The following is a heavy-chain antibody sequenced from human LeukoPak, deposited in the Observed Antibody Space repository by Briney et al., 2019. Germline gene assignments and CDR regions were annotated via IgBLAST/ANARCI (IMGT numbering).Heavy chain of an antibody. V-gene: IGHV3-23*01. D-gene: IGHD3-3*01. Sequence: GETLRLSCAASGFTFSSHGMNWVRQAPGKGLEWVSGISGSGGNTYYADSVKGRVTISRDNSKNTLYLQMNSLRAEDTAVYYCAKEATYDLWTGDSYYFDYWGQGTLVTVSS. CDR2: ISGSGGNT. CDR3: AKEATYDLWTGDSYYFDY. J-gene: IGHJ4*02. CDR1: GFTFSSHG.